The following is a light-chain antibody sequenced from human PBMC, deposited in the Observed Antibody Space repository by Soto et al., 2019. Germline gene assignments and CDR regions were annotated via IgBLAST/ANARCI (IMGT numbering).Light chain of an antibody. CDR3: QQVNSYPLT. J-gene: IGKJ4*01. CDR2: PAS. CDR1: QVISSW. Sequence: DIQMTQSPSSVSASVGDRVTITCRASQVISSWLVWYQQKPGKAPKLLIYPASSLQSGVPSRFSGSGSGTEFTLTISSLQPEDFATYYCQQVNSYPLTFGGGTKVDIK. V-gene: IGKV1D-12*01.